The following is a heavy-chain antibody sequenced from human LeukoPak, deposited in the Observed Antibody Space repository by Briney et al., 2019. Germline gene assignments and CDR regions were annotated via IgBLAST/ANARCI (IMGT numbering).Heavy chain of an antibody. CDR3: ATEATYSSSFWFDP. Sequence: ASVKVSCKASGYTFTSYGISWVRQAPGKGLEWMGGFDPEDGETIYAQKFQGRVTMTEDTSTDTAYMELSSLRSEDTAVYYCATEATYSSSFWFDPWGQGTLVTVSS. CDR1: GYTFTSYG. CDR2: FDPEDGET. V-gene: IGHV1-24*01. J-gene: IGHJ5*02. D-gene: IGHD6-13*01.